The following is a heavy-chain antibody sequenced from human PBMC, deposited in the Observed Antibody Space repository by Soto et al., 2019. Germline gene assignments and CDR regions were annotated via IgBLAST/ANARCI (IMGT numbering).Heavy chain of an antibody. CDR2: ISACNGNT. CDR1: GYTFTSYG. CDR3: ARYYYDSSGYYYYYGMDV. Sequence: ASVKHSCKASGYTFTSYGISWVRQAPGQGLEWMGWISACNGNTNYAQKLQGRVTMTTDTSTSTAYMELRSLRSDDTAVYYCARYYYDSSGYYYYYGMDVWGQGTTVTVSS. J-gene: IGHJ6*02. V-gene: IGHV1-18*01. D-gene: IGHD3-22*01.